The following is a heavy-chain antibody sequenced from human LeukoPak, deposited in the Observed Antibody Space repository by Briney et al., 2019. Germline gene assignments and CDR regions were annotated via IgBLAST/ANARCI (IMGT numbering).Heavy chain of an antibody. CDR3: ARRISSWNVYIDK. J-gene: IGHJ4*02. Sequence: PSETLSLTCSVSGGSLSGYYWSWIRQTPGKGLEWIGYIYSSGATNYNRALQSRVTISLDTAKNQFSLSVTSVTAADTAMYFCARRISSWNVYIDKWGQGIQVTVSS. D-gene: IGHD1-1*01. V-gene: IGHV4-59*12. CDR2: IYSSGAT. CDR1: GGSLSGYY.